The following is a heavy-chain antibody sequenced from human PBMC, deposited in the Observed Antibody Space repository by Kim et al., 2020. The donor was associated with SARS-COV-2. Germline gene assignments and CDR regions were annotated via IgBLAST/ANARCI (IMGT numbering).Heavy chain of an antibody. D-gene: IGHD3-10*01. Sequence: SVKVSCKASGGTFSSYAISWVRQAPGQGLEWMGGIIPIFGTANYAQKFQGRVTITADESTSTAYMELSSLRSEDTAVYYCARRTYYYGSGRDHHFDYWGQGTLVTVSS. CDR2: IIPIFGTA. CDR1: GGTFSSYA. V-gene: IGHV1-69*13. CDR3: ARRTYYYGSGRDHHFDY. J-gene: IGHJ4*02.